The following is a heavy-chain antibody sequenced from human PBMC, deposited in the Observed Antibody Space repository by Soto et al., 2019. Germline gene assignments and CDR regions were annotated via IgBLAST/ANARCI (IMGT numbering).Heavy chain of an antibody. CDR2: IWSGGST. J-gene: IGHJ4*02. Sequence: EVQLVESGGGLVQPGGSRTLSCAASGFTVSSNYMSWVRQAPGLGLEWVSLIWSGGSTYYADSVKGRFTISRDRSKNTLYLQMNSLRAEDTAVYYCARYDFLSGYYSYWGPGALVTVSS. V-gene: IGHV3-66*01. CDR1: GFTVSSNY. CDR3: ARYDFLSGYYSY. D-gene: IGHD3-3*01.